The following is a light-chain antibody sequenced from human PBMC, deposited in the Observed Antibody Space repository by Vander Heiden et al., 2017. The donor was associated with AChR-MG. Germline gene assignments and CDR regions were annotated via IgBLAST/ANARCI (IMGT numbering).Light chain of an antibody. J-gene: IGKJ1*01. CDR3: QHLET. CDR1: QSISTW. CDR2: KAS. Sequence: DIQMTQSPSTLSASVGDRVTLTCRASQSISTWLAWYQQKPGKAPHLLIYKASNLESGVPSRFSGSGSGTEFTLTISSLQPDDFATYDGQHLETFGQGTKVDIK. V-gene: IGKV1-5*03.